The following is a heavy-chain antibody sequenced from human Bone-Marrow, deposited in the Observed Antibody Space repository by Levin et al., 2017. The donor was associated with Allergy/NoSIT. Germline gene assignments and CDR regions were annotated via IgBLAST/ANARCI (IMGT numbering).Heavy chain of an antibody. CDR2: IYYSGNT. J-gene: IGHJ5*02. Sequence: SETLSLTCTVSGASIGKGGYYWTWIRQPPGKGLEWIGYIYYSGNTYYNPSLESRATISMATSKNQFSLKLTSVTAADTAVYYCAKDGASSWYEDWFDPWGQGTLVIVSS. V-gene: IGHV4-31*03. D-gene: IGHD6-13*01. CDR1: GASIGKGGYY. CDR3: AKDGASSWYEDWFDP.